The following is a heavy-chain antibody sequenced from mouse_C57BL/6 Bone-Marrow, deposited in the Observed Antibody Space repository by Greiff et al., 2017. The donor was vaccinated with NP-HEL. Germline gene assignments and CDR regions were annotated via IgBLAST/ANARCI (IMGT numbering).Heavy chain of an antibody. CDR3: ARYSPYYYGSSYGYFDY. CDR1: GYSFTSYY. Sequence: QVQLQQSGPELVKPGASVKISCKASGYSFTSYYIHWVKQRPGQGLEWIGCIYPGSGNTKYNEKFKGKATLTADTSSSTAYMQLSSLTSEDSAVYYCARYSPYYYGSSYGYFDYWGQGTTLTVSS. CDR2: IYPGSGNT. J-gene: IGHJ2*01. D-gene: IGHD1-1*01. V-gene: IGHV1-66*01.